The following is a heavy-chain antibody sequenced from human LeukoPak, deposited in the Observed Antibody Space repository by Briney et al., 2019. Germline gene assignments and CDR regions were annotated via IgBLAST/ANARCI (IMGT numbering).Heavy chain of an antibody. D-gene: IGHD6-19*01. V-gene: IGHV4-59*01. J-gene: IGHJ3*02. CDR3: ASGGGDSIAVAGPRGDAFDI. CDR2: FQYGGNS. Sequence: SETLSLTCNVSGSSITAFYWSWIRQSPGKGLEWLGSFQYGGNSKYNPSLKSRVAMSVDTSKRQLSLRLTSVTAADTAVYYCASGGGDSIAVAGPRGDAFDIWGQGTMVTVSS. CDR1: GSSITAFY.